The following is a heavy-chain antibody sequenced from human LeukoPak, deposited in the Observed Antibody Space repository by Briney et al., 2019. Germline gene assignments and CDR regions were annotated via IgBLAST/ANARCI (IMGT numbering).Heavy chain of an antibody. CDR1: GFTFSSYE. V-gene: IGHV3-48*03. CDR3: AREGKTNYGMDV. CDR2: ISSSGSTI. Sequence: GESLRLSCAASGFTFSSYEMNWIRQAPGKGLEWVSYISSSGSTIYYADSVKGRFTISRDNAKNSLYLQMNSLRAEDTAVYYCAREGKTNYGMDVWGQGTTVTVSS. J-gene: IGHJ6*02.